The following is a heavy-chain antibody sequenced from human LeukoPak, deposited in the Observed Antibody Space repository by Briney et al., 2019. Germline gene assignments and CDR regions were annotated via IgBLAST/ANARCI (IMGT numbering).Heavy chain of an antibody. CDR1: GGSISSSSYY. D-gene: IGHD1-7*01. J-gene: IGHJ5*02. CDR2: IYYSGST. CDR3: ARDNWNYVPGWFDP. Sequence: SETLSLTCTVSGGSISSSSYYWGWIRQPPGKGLEWIGSIYYSGSTYYNPSLKSRVTISVDTSKNQFSLKLSSVTAADTAVYYCARDNWNYVPGWFDPWGQGTLVTVSS. V-gene: IGHV4-39*07.